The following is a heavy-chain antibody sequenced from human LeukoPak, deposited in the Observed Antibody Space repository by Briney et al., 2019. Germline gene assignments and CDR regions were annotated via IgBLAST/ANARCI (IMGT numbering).Heavy chain of an antibody. CDR2: INPNSGGT. D-gene: IGHD5-18*01. CDR3: ARVRYSYGKIFDY. V-gene: IGHV1-2*02. J-gene: IGHJ4*02. CDR1: GYTXTGYY. Sequence: ASVKVSCKASGYTXTGYYMHWVRQAPGQGLEWMGWINPNSGGTNYAQKYQGRVTMTRDTSISTAYMELSRLRSDDTAVYYCARVRYSYGKIFDYWGQGTLVTVSS.